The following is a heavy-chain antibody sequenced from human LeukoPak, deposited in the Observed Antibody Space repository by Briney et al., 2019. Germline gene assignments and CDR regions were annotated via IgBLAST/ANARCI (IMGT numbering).Heavy chain of an antibody. CDR3: ARGLTVAGSLAFDP. J-gene: IGHJ5*02. Sequence: ASVKVSCKASGYTSTGYYMHWVRQAPGQGLEWMGWINPNSGGTNYAQKFQGRVTMTRDTSISTAYMELSRLRSDDTAVYYCARGLTVAGSLAFDPWGQGTLVTVFS. CDR1: GYTSTGYY. V-gene: IGHV1-2*02. CDR2: INPNSGGT. D-gene: IGHD6-19*01.